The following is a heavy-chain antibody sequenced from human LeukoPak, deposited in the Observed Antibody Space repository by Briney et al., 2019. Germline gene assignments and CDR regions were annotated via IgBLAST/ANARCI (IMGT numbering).Heavy chain of an antibody. V-gene: IGHV3-11*01. J-gene: IGHJ4*02. D-gene: IGHD3-22*01. CDR2: ISSSGSTI. Sequence: GGSPRLSCAASGFTFSDYYMSWIRQAPGKGLEWVSYISSSGSTIYYADSVKGRFTISRDNAKNSLYLQMNSLRAEDTAVYYCARGAAYYYDSSGYGPVDYWGQGTLVTVSS. CDR3: ARGAAYYYDSSGYGPVDY. CDR1: GFTFSDYY.